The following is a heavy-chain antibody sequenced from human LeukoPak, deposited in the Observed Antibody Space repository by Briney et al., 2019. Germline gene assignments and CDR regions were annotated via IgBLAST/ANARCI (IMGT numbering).Heavy chain of an antibody. CDR3: VRHISTNTGYFDS. Sequence: SETLSLTCTVSGGSINSHSYYWGWIRQPPGKGLERIGSVYYDGTSYSNPSLKTRVGVFVATSRDQFSLDLDFVTAADTALYYCVRHISTNTGYFDSCGQGTLVSVSS. V-gene: IGHV4-39*01. CDR1: GGSINSHSYY. CDR2: VYYDGTS. J-gene: IGHJ4*02. D-gene: IGHD5-24*01.